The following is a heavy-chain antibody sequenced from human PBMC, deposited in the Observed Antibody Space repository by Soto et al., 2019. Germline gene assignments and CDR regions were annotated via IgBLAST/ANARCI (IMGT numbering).Heavy chain of an antibody. Sequence: QVQLQESGPGLVRPSEILSLTCTVSGGSISRYYWSWIRQPPGKGLEWIGCIYYSGSTNYSPSLKSRVTKSVDTSKNQFSLKLSSVTAAATSVYYCARDLHYYDSSGYPRVEAFDIWGQGTMLTVSS. CDR3: ARDLHYYDSSGYPRVEAFDI. V-gene: IGHV4-59*01. CDR1: GGSISRYY. J-gene: IGHJ3*02. D-gene: IGHD3-22*01. CDR2: IYYSGST.